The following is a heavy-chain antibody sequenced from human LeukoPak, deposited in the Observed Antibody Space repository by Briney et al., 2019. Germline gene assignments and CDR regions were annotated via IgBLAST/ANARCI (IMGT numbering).Heavy chain of an antibody. V-gene: IGHV4-39*07. Sequence: SETLSLTCTVSGGSLISSDTYYWGWIRQPPEKGLEWIGSAYYTGNTYYNPSLKSRVTISVDTSKRQFSLKLSSVTAADTAVYYCARDRDYGDYDAFDIWGQGTMVTVSS. D-gene: IGHD4-17*01. J-gene: IGHJ3*02. CDR2: AYYTGNT. CDR3: ARDRDYGDYDAFDI. CDR1: GGSLISSDTYY.